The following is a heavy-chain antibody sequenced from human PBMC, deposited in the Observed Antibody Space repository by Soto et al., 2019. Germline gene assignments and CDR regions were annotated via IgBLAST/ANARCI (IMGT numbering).Heavy chain of an antibody. J-gene: IGHJ4*02. V-gene: IGHV4-39*01. CDR2: IYYSGST. D-gene: IGHD4-17*01. CDR3: ARHDNYGDYVDY. Sequence: SETLSLTWTVSGGSISSSSCCWGWIRQPPGKGLEWIGSIYYSGSTYYNPSLKSRVTISVDTSKNQFSLKLSSVTAADTAVYYCARHDNYGDYVDYWGQGTLVTVSS. CDR1: GGSISSSSCC.